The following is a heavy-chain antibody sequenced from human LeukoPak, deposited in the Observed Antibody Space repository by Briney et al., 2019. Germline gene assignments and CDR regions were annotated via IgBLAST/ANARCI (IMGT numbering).Heavy chain of an antibody. CDR2: IYHSGST. CDR3: ARVWGPYRFVDY. J-gene: IGHJ4*02. V-gene: IGHV4-30-2*01. D-gene: IGHD7-27*01. Sequence: PSETLSLTCAVSGGSISSGGYSWSWIRQPPGKGLEWIGYIYHSGSTYYNPSLKSRVTISVDRSKNQFSLRLSSVTAADTAVYYCARVWGPYRFVDYWGQGTLVTVSS. CDR1: GGSISSGGYS.